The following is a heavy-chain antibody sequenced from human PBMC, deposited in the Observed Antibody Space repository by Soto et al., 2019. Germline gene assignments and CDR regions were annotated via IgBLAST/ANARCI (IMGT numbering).Heavy chain of an antibody. Sequence: PGGSLRLSCAASGFTVNNNYMSWVRQAPGEGLQWVSITNIGGTTYYADSVKGRFTVSRDNSKNTLYLQMNSLRAEDTAVYYCAKGDGFILDVWGQGTTVTVSS. J-gene: IGHJ6*02. D-gene: IGHD1-26*01. CDR1: GFTVNNNY. CDR3: AKGDGFILDV. CDR2: TNIGGTT. V-gene: IGHV3-53*01.